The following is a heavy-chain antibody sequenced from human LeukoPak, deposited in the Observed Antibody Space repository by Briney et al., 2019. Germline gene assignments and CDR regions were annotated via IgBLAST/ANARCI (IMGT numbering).Heavy chain of an antibody. Sequence: PGGSLRLSCAASGFTFSSYSMNWVRQAPGKGLEWVSSISSSSSYKYYADSVKGRFTISRDNAKNSLHLQMNSLRAEDTAVYYCARDVIAVAGTSWFDPWGQGTLVTVSS. CDR1: GFTFSSYS. D-gene: IGHD6-19*01. V-gene: IGHV3-21*01. CDR3: ARDVIAVAGTSWFDP. CDR2: ISSSSSYK. J-gene: IGHJ5*02.